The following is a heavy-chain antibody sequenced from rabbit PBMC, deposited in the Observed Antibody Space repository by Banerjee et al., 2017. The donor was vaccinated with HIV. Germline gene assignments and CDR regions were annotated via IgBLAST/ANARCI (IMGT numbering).Heavy chain of an antibody. J-gene: IGHJ3*01. CDR3: ARGYDDYDARLDL. D-gene: IGHD2-1*01. Sequence: QEQLKESGGGLVKPGASLTLTCTASGFSFSGSYSMCWVRQAPGKGLELIACIYTGSGSTYYASWAKGRFTISKTSSTTVTLQMTSLTAADTATYFCARGYDDYDARLDLWGQGTLVTVS. CDR1: GFSFSGSYS. V-gene: IGHV1S45*01. CDR2: IYTGSGST.